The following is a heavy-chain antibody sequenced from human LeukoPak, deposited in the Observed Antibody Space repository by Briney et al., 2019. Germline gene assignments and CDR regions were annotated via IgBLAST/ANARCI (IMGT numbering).Heavy chain of an antibody. V-gene: IGHV3-53*01. Sequence: GGSLRLSCAASGFTVSSNYMSWVRQAPGKGLEWVSVIYSGGSTYYADSVKGRLTISRDNSKNTLYLQMNSLRAEDTAVYYCAYYDSSWFDYWGQGTLVTVSS. CDR2: IYSGGST. J-gene: IGHJ4*02. CDR1: GFTVSSNY. CDR3: AYYDSSWFDY. D-gene: IGHD3-22*01.